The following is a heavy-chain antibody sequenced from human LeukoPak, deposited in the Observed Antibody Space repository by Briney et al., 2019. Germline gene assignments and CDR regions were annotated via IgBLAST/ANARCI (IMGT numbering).Heavy chain of an antibody. CDR1: GFTFSSYA. Sequence: GGSLRLSCAASGFTFSSYAMSWVRQAPGTGLEWVSTISDGGTRTYYADSVRGRFTISRDNSKNTLYLQMNSLRAEDTALYYCAKIAYYHFDYWGQGTLVTVSS. CDR2: ISDGGTRT. J-gene: IGHJ4*02. V-gene: IGHV3-23*01. CDR3: AKIAYYHFDY. D-gene: IGHD4/OR15-4a*01.